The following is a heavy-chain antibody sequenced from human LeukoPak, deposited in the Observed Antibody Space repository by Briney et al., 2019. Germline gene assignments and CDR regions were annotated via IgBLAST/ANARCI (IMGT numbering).Heavy chain of an antibody. CDR2: VSHSGST. CDR3: ARGHQLDY. J-gene: IGHJ4*02. Sequence: SETLSLTCTVSSGSVSSGVYYWGWIRQPQGKGLEWIGYVSHSGSTYYSPSLNSRLTISVDTSKNQFSLKLSSVTAADTAVYYCARGHQLDYWGQGTLVTVSS. CDR1: SGSVSSGVYY. D-gene: IGHD2-2*01. V-gene: IGHV4-30-2*05.